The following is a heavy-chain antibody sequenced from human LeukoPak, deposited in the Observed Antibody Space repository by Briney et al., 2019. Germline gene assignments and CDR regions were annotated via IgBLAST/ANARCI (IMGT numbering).Heavy chain of an antibody. CDR3: ARKLLRANWFDP. D-gene: IGHD3-22*01. Sequence: ASVKVSCKASGYTFTGYYMHWVRQAPGQGLEWMGWINPNSGGTNYAQKFQGRVTMTRDTSISTAYMELSRLRSDDTAVYYCARKLLRANWFDPWGQGTLVTVSS. V-gene: IGHV1-2*02. J-gene: IGHJ5*02. CDR1: GYTFTGYY. CDR2: INPNSGGT.